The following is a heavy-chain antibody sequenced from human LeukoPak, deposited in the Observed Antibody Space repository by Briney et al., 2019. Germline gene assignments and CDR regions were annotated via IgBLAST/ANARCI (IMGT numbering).Heavy chain of an antibody. D-gene: IGHD1-26*01. CDR1: GYTFTSYG. CDR3: ARDLIVGPSGY. Sequence: ASVKASCKASGYTFTSYGISWVRQAPGQGLEWMGWISAYNGNTNYAQKLQGRVTMTTDTSTSTAYMELRSLRSDDTAVYHCARDLIVGPSGYWGQGTLVTVSS. CDR2: ISAYNGNT. V-gene: IGHV1-18*01. J-gene: IGHJ4*02.